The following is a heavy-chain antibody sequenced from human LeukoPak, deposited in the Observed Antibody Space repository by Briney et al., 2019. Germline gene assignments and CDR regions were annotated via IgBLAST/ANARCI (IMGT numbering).Heavy chain of an antibody. CDR1: AFTFSSYA. CDR3: AKNGDRGAYCSGGTCYPYYYYYMDV. J-gene: IGHJ6*03. Sequence: GGSLRLSCAASAFTFSSYAMHWVRQAPGKGLEWLAIISYDGSNKYYADSVRGRFTISRDNSRNTLYLQMNSLRAEDTAIYYCAKNGDRGAYCSGGTCYPYYYYYMDVWGKGTTVTISS. CDR2: ISYDGSNK. V-gene: IGHV3-30*04. D-gene: IGHD2-15*01.